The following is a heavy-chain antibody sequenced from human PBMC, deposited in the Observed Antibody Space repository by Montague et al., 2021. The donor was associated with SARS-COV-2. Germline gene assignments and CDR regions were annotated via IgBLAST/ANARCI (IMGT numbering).Heavy chain of an antibody. CDR1: GGSVNSTNW. D-gene: IGHD5-12*01. V-gene: IGHV4-4*02. Sequence: SETLSLTCTVSGGSVNSTNWWSWVRQPPGKGLEWIAEVYRTGGTMFNPSFSSRVTLSIDRSKNLFSLNLNSVTVADTAVYYCARTGTYDHFDYWGPGTLVTVSS. J-gene: IGHJ4*02. CDR3: ARTGTYDHFDY. CDR2: VYRTGGT.